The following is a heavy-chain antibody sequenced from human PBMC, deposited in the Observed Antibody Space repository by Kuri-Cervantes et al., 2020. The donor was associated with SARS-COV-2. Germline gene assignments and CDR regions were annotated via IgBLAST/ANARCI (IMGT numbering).Heavy chain of an antibody. D-gene: IGHD6-19*01. CDR1: GGSSSGYY. CDR3: ARSKGGGAVAGKFDY. CDR2: INHSGST. Sequence: SETLSLTCAVYGGSSSGYYWSWIRQPPGKGLEWIGEINHSGSTNYNPSLKSRVTISVDTSKNQFSLKLSSVTAADTAVYYCARSKGGGAVAGKFDYWGQGTLVTVSS. J-gene: IGHJ4*02. V-gene: IGHV4-34*01.